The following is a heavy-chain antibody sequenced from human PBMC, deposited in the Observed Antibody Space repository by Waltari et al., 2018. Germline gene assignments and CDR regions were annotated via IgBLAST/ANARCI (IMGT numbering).Heavy chain of an antibody. D-gene: IGHD6-19*01. V-gene: IGHV4-38-2*01. J-gene: IGHJ4*02. CDR3: ARLYSSGPPDY. Sequence: QVQLQESGPGLVKPSETLSLTCAVSGYSISSGYYWGWIRQPPGKGLEWIGSIYHSGSPYYNPSLKSRVTISVDTSKNQFSLKLSSVTAADTAVYYCARLYSSGPPDYWGQGTLVTVSS. CDR1: GYSISSGYY. CDR2: IYHSGSP.